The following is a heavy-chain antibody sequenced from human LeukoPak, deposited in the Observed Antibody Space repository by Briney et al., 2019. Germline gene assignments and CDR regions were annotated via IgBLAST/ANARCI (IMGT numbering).Heavy chain of an antibody. CDR3: VRGASGGHYVIDY. CDR1: GFTYGNYL. J-gene: IGHJ4*02. Sequence: GGSLRLSCAASGFTYGNYLMHWVRQAPGKGLVWVSRISPDGRSTNYADFVKGRFTVSRDNAMNTVYLQMNSLRTEDTAVYYCVRGASGGHYVIDYWGQGTLVTVSS. CDR2: ISPDGRST. D-gene: IGHD1-26*01. V-gene: IGHV3-74*01.